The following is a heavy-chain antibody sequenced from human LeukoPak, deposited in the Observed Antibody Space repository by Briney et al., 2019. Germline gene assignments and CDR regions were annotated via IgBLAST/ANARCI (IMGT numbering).Heavy chain of an antibody. V-gene: IGHV4-59*01. CDR3: AATIKRDYGDTNLDY. CDR1: GDSISSYF. D-gene: IGHD4/OR15-4a*01. J-gene: IGHJ4*02. CDR2: MHNGRYS. Sequence: SETLSLTCSVPGDSISSYFWSWIRQPPGKGLEWIGYMHNGRYSNYNPSLKSRVTISGDTSKNQLSLKLTSVNAADMAVYYCAATIKRDYGDTNLDYWGQGTLVTVSS.